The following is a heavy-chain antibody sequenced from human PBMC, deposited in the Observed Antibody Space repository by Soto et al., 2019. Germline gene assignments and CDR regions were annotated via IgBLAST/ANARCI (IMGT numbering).Heavy chain of an antibody. J-gene: IGHJ3*02. V-gene: IGHV1-3*01. D-gene: IGHD2-2*01. CDR1: GYTFTSYA. Sequence: ASVKVSCKASGYTFTSYAMHWVRQAPGQRLEWMGWINAGNGNTKYSQKFQGRVTITRDTSASTAYMELSSLRSEDTAVYYCARDFRRGYCSSTSCKNDAFDIWGQGTMVTVS. CDR2: INAGNGNT. CDR3: ARDFRRGYCSSTSCKNDAFDI.